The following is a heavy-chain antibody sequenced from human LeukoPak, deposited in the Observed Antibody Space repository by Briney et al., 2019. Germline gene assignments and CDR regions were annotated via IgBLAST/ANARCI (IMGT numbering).Heavy chain of an antibody. Sequence: GGSLRLSCAASGFTFSSYAMSWVRQAPGKGLEWVTAISGSGGSTYYADSVKGRFTISRDDSKNTLYLQMNSLRAEDTAVYYCANRAYDSSGYYFDYWGQGTLVTVSS. V-gene: IGHV3-23*01. CDR1: GFTFSSYA. D-gene: IGHD3-22*01. CDR3: ANRAYDSSGYYFDY. CDR2: ISGSGGST. J-gene: IGHJ4*02.